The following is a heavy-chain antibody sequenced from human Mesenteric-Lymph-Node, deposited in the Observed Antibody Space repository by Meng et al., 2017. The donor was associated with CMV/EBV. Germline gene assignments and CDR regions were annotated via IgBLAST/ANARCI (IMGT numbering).Heavy chain of an antibody. D-gene: IGHD5-18*01. CDR3: ARHSALLVTNFDY. V-gene: IGHV4-39*01. CDR1: GGSSSSSSYY. CDR2: IYYSGSTY. J-gene: IGHJ4*02. Sequence: LQLQESGPGRGKAPETLSIPCTVPGGSSSSSSYYWGWIRQPPGKGLEWIGYIYYSGSTYYYNPSLKTRVTISVDTSKNQFSLKLSSVTAADTAVYYCARHSALLVTNFDYWGQGTLVTVSS.